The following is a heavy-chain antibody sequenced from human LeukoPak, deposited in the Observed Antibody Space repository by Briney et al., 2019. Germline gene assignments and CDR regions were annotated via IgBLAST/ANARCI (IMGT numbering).Heavy chain of an antibody. V-gene: IGHV5-51*01. CDR1: GYTFSNYW. Sequence: GDSLKIPCQGSGYTFSNYWIGWVRQMPGEGLEWMGIIYPGDSDSKYSPSVQGQVIISADKSISTTYLQWSSLKASDTAMYYCARLRTSSWKDAFDIWGLGTLVTVS. D-gene: IGHD6-13*01. J-gene: IGHJ3*02. CDR2: IYPGDSDS. CDR3: ARLRTSSWKDAFDI.